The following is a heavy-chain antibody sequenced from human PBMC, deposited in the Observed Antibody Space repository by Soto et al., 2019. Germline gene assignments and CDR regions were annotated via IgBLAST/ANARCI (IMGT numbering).Heavy chain of an antibody. CDR3: TRDESPGYCSGGSCYTDLSFDY. V-gene: IGHV3-49*03. D-gene: IGHD2-15*01. CDR2: IRSKAYGGTT. Sequence: GGSLRLSCTASGFTFGDYAMSWFHQAPGKGLEWVGFIRSKAYGGTTEYAASVKGRFTISRDDSKSIAYLQMNSLKTEDTAVYYCTRDESPGYCSGGSCYTDLSFDYWGQGTLVTVSS. J-gene: IGHJ4*02. CDR1: GFTFGDYA.